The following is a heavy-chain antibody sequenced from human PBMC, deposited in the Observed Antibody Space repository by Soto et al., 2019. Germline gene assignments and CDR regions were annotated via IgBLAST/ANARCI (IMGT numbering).Heavy chain of an antibody. J-gene: IGHJ4*02. CDR2: IYYSGST. CDR3: ARQIQPTYYFDY. CDR1: GGSISSSSYY. D-gene: IGHD2-2*01. V-gene: IGHV4-39*01. Sequence: SETLSLTCTVSGGSISSSSYYWGWLRQPPGKGLEWIGSIYYSGSTYYNPSLRSRVTISVDTSKNQFSLKLSSVTAADTAVYYCARQIQPTYYFDYWGQGTRVTV.